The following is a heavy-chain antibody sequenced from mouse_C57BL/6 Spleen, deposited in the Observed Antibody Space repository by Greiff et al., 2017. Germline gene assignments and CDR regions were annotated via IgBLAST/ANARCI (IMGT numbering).Heavy chain of an antibody. Sequence: EVHLVESGAGLVKPGGSLKLSCAASGFTFSSYAMSWVRQTQEKRLEWVAYISSGGDYIYYADNVKGRFTIARDNARKTLYLQMSSLKAEDTVMYYSTRDGRNYSMDYWGQGTSVTGSS. J-gene: IGHJ4*01. CDR1: GFTFSSYA. CDR3: TRDGRNYSMDY. V-gene: IGHV5-9-1*02. D-gene: IGHD2-3*01. CDR2: ISSGGDYI.